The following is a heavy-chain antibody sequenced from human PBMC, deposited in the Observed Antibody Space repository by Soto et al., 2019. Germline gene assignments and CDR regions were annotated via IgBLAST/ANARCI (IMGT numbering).Heavy chain of an antibody. CDR1: GGSINNNYYY. CDR3: ARGLITGSQYSGGWYYFDS. D-gene: IGHD1-26*01. Sequence: SETLSLTCSVSGGSINNNYYYWGWVRQPPGKGLEWIGRVSFTGTAYYSPSLKSRVTTSIDTSNSQFSLKLSSVTAADTAVYYCARGLITGSQYSGGWYYFDSWGQGTQVTVSS. V-gene: IGHV4-39*01. J-gene: IGHJ4*02. CDR2: VSFTGTA.